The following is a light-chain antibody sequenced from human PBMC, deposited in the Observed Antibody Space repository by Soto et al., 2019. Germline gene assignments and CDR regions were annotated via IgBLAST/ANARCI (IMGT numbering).Light chain of an antibody. J-gene: IGLJ2*01. CDR1: SSDIGGYHY. CDR3: SSYAGSDNVV. Sequence: QSALTQPPSASGSPGQSVTISCTGTSSDIGGYHYVSWYQQHPGKAPKLIIYEGTTRPSGVPDRLSGSKSGNTASLTVSGLQAEDEADYYCSSYAGSDNVVFGGGTKLTFL. CDR2: EGT. V-gene: IGLV2-8*01.